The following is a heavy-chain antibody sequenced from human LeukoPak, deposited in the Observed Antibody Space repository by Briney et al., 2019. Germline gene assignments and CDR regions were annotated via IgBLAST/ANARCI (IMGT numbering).Heavy chain of an antibody. CDR1: GGTFSSYA. J-gene: IGHJ4*02. Sequence: ASVKVSCKASGGTFSSYAISWVRQAPGQGLEWMGGIIPIFGTANYAQKFQGRVTITADESTSTAYMELSSLRSEDTAVYYCARGGNYYDSSGYYRHFDYWGQGTLVTVSS. CDR2: IIPIFGTA. V-gene: IGHV1-69*13. D-gene: IGHD3-22*01. CDR3: ARGGNYYDSSGYYRHFDY.